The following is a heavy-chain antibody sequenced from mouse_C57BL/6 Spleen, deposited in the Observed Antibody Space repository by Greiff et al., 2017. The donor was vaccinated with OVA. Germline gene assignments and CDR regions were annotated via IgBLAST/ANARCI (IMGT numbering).Heavy chain of an antibody. J-gene: IGHJ4*01. V-gene: IGHV5-17*01. CDR3: ARGGSRYYYAMDY. D-gene: IGHD1-1*01. Sequence: DVHLVESGGGLVKPGGSLKLSCAASGFTFSDYGMHWVRQAPEKGLEWVAYISSGSSTIYYADTVKGRFTISRDNAKNTLFLQMTSLRSEDTAMYYCARGGSRYYYAMDYWGQGTSVTVSS. CDR1: GFTFSDYG. CDR2: ISSGSSTI.